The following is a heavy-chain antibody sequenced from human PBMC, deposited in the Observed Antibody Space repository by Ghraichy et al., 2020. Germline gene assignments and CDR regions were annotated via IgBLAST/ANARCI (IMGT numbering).Heavy chain of an antibody. CDR2: IYYSGST. D-gene: IGHD1-20*01. V-gene: IGHV4-59*08. J-gene: IGHJ6*02. CDR1: GGSISSYY. CDR3: ARGGEYNWNDPLGYYYGMDV. Sequence: SETLSLTCTVSGGSISSYYWSWIRQPPGKGLEWIGYIYYSGSTNYNPSLKSRVTISVDTSKNQFSLKLSSVTAADTAVYYCARGGEYNWNDPLGYYYGMDVWGQGTTVTVSS.